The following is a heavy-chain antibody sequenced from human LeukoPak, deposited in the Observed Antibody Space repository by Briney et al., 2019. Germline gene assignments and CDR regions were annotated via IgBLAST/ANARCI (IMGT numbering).Heavy chain of an antibody. Sequence: SETLSLTCAVYGGSFSGYYWSWIRQPPGKGLEWIGEINHSGSTNYNPSLKSRVTISVDTSKNQFSLKLSSVTAADTAVYYCARSPGLWFGELLAPLDIWGQGTMVTVSS. CDR3: ARSPGLWFGELLAPLDI. D-gene: IGHD3-10*01. V-gene: IGHV4-34*01. CDR2: INHSGST. J-gene: IGHJ3*02. CDR1: GGSFSGYY.